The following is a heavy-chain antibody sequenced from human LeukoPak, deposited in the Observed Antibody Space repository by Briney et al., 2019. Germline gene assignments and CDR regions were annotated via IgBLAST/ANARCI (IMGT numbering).Heavy chain of an antibody. Sequence: SVKVSCKASGGTFSSYAISWVRQAPGQGLEWMGGIIPIFGTANYAQKFQGRVTITTDESPSTAYMELSSLRSEDTAVYYCARGAMEGGRLMDFDYWGQGTLVTVSS. D-gene: IGHD5-18*01. V-gene: IGHV1-69*05. CDR1: GGTFSSYA. CDR2: IIPIFGTA. CDR3: ARGAMEGGRLMDFDY. J-gene: IGHJ4*02.